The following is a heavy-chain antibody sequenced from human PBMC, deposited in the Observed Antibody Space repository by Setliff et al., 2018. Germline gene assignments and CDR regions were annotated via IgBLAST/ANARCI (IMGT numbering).Heavy chain of an antibody. CDR1: GYRLIEVS. Sequence: ASVKVSCKVSGYRLIEVSMHWVRQAPGKGLEWMGGFDPEDEETIYAQNFQGRVTMTTDTSTSTAYMELRSLRSEDTAVYYCARGLREDGYNLADYWGQGTLVTVSS. V-gene: IGHV1-24*01. J-gene: IGHJ4*02. CDR2: FDPEDEET. CDR3: ARGLREDGYNLADY. D-gene: IGHD5-12*01.